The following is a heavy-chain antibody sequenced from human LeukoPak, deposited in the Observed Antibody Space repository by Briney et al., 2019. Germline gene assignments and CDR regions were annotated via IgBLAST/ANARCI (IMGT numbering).Heavy chain of an antibody. V-gene: IGHV3-48*01. CDR3: AKRWRIAVAGTTLFDY. CDR1: GFTFSSYS. CDR2: ISSSSSTI. J-gene: IGHJ4*02. D-gene: IGHD6-19*01. Sequence: GGSLRLSCAASGFTFSSYSMNWVRQAPGKGLEWVSYISSSSSTIYYADSVKGRFTISRDNSKNTLYLQMNSLRAEDTAVYYCAKRWRIAVAGTTLFDYWGQGTLVTVSS.